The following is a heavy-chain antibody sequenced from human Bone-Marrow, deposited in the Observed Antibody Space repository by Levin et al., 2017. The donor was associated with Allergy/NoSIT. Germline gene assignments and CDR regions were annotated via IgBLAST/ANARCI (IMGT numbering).Heavy chain of an antibody. CDR1: GFTFSSYG. CDR2: IWYDGSNK. V-gene: IGHV3-33*01. Sequence: QSGESLKISCAASGFTFSSYGMHWVRQAPGKGLEWVAVIWYDGSNKYYADSVKGRFTISRDNSKNTLYLQMNSLRAEDTAVYYCARGGGRSWQLVTRGYFQHWGQGTLVTVSS. D-gene: IGHD6-6*01. J-gene: IGHJ1*01. CDR3: ARGGGRSWQLVTRGYFQH.